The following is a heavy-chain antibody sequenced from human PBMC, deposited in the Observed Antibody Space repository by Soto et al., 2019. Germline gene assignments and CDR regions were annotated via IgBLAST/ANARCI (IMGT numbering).Heavy chain of an antibody. J-gene: IGHJ3*02. D-gene: IGHD6-19*01. CDR1: GFTFRSYA. V-gene: IGHV3-23*01. Sequence: PGGPLRLSCAASGFTFRSYAMSWVRQAPGKGLEWVSAISGSGGSTYYADSVKGRFTISRDNSKNTLYLQMNSLRAEDTAVYYCAKDSDSSGWYDAFDIWGQGTMVTVSS. CDR3: AKDSDSSGWYDAFDI. CDR2: ISGSGGST.